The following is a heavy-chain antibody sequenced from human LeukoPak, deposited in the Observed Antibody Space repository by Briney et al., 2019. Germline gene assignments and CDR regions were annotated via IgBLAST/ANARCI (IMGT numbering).Heavy chain of an antibody. D-gene: IGHD6-13*01. CDR2: IYYSGST. V-gene: IGHV4-59*01. CDR3: ARGTSSWYSAYFDF. J-gene: IGHJ4*02. CDR1: GGSIGSYY. Sequence: SETLSLTCTVSGGSIGSYYWSWIRQPPGKGLEWIGDIYYSGSTNYNPPLKSRVTISVDTSKTQFSLNLSSVTAAGTAMYYCARGTSSWYSAYFDFWGQGTLVTVSS.